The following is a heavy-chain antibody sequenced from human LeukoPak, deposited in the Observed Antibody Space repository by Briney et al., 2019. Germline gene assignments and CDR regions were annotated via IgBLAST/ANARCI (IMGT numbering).Heavy chain of an antibody. D-gene: IGHD6-13*01. J-gene: IGHJ4*02. V-gene: IGHV4-61*02. Sequence: SQTLSLTCTVSGGSISSASYYWSWSRQPAGKGLEWIGRVYTSGSTKYNPSLESRVTMSVDTSKNQFSLNLSPVTAADTAVYYCARGNSSSWPLDYWGQGTLVTVSS. CDR3: ARGNSSSWPLDY. CDR2: VYTSGST. CDR1: GGSISSASYY.